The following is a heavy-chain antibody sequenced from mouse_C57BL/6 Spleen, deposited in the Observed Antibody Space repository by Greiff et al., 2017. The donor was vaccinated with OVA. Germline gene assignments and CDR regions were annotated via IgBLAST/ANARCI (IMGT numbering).Heavy chain of an antibody. CDR3: ATGTYFDY. CDR2: ISYSGST. V-gene: IGHV3-1*01. J-gene: IGHJ2*01. CDR1: GYSITSGYD. D-gene: IGHD4-1*01. Sequence: VQLKESGPGMVKPSQSLSLTCTVTGYSITSGYDWHWIRHFPGNKLEWVGYISYSGSTNYNPSLKSRISITHDTSKNHFFLKLNSVTTEDTATYYCATGTYFDYWCQGTTLTVSS.